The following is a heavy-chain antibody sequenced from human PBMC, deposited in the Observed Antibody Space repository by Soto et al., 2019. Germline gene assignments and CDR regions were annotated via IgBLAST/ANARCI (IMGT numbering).Heavy chain of an antibody. J-gene: IGHJ6*02. V-gene: IGHV4-39*01. D-gene: IGHD3-10*01. Sequence: SETLSLTCTVSGGSISSSSYYWGWIRQPPGKGLEWIGSIYYSGSTYYNPSLKSRVTISVDTSKNQFSLKLGSVTAADTAVYYCARHILWFGESTDYGMDVWGQGTTVTVSS. CDR2: IYYSGST. CDR3: ARHILWFGESTDYGMDV. CDR1: GGSISSSSYY.